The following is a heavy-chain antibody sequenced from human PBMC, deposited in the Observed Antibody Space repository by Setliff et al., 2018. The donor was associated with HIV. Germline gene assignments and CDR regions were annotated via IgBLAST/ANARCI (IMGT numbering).Heavy chain of an antibody. Sequence: TSETLSLTCTVSGDSTSTTSYYWHWVRQPPGKGLEWLGTVYYSGSTYHNPSLTSRVTISLDTSRSHFSLNLTSVTASDTAVYYCTIGRSIAAAWWGRGTLVTVSS. CDR3: TIGRSIAAAW. CDR2: VYYSGST. V-gene: IGHV4-39*02. CDR1: GDSTSTTSYY. D-gene: IGHD6-13*01. J-gene: IGHJ4*02.